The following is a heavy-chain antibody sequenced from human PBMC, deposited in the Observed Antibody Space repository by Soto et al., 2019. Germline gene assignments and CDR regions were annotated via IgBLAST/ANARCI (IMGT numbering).Heavy chain of an antibody. V-gene: IGHV3-74*01. CDR2: INSDVSIT. D-gene: IGHD6-13*01. CDR1: GFTFSSYW. Sequence: GGSLRLSCAASGFTFSSYWMHWVRQAPGKGLVWVSRINSDVSITNYADSVKGRFTISRDNAKNTLYLQMNSLRAEDTAVYYCARGLRGYNGMDVWGQGTTVTVSS. CDR3: ARGLRGYNGMDV. J-gene: IGHJ6*02.